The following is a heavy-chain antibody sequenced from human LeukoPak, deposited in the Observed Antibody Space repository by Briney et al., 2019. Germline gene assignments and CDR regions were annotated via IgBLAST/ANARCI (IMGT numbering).Heavy chain of an antibody. V-gene: IGHV4-34*01. CDR2: INHSGST. J-gene: IGHJ4*02. D-gene: IGHD3-10*02. Sequence: SETLSLTCAVYGGSFSGYYWSWIRQPPGKGLEWIGEINHSGSTYYNPSLKSRVTISVDRSKNQFSLKLSSVTAADTAVYYCARGLLSSGSYYPHFDYWGQGTLVTVSS. CDR1: GGSFSGYY. CDR3: ARGLLSSGSYYPHFDY.